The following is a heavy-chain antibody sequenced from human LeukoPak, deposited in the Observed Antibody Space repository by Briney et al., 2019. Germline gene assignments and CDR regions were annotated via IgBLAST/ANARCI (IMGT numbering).Heavy chain of an antibody. D-gene: IGHD2-2*01. CDR2: IIPIFGTA. J-gene: IGHJ3*02. V-gene: IGHV1-69*06. Sequence: GASVKVSCKASGGTFSSYAISWVRQAPGQGLERMGGIIPIFGTANYAQKFQGRVAITADKSTSTAYMELSSLRSEDTAVYYCAVRYCSSTSCYSNDAFDIWGQGTMVTVSS. CDR1: GGTFSSYA. CDR3: AVRYCSSTSCYSNDAFDI.